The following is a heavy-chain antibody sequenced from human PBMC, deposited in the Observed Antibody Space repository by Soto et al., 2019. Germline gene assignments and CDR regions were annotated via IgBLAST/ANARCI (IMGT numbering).Heavy chain of an antibody. V-gene: IGHV4-4*07. CDR3: ARRGTGTTYYYYYAMDG. D-gene: IGHD1-1*01. J-gene: IGHJ6*02. CDR1: GGSISSYY. Sequence: SEPLSLTCTVSGGSISSYYWSWIRQPAGKGLEWIGRIYTSGSTNYNPSLKSRVTMSVDTSKNQFSLKLSSVTAADTAVYYCARRGTGTTYYYYYAMDGCGQGTTVTLSS. CDR2: IYTSGST.